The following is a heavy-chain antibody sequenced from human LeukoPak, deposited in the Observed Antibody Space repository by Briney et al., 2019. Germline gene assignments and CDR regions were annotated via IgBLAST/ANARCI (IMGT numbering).Heavy chain of an antibody. J-gene: IGHJ4*02. V-gene: IGHV4-39*07. CDR1: GGSISSSSYY. CDR3: ASPPIPHSSSWYWVY. Sequence: SSETLSLTCTVSGGSISSSSYYWGWIRQPPGKGLEWIGSIYYSGSTYYNPSLKSRVTISVDTSKNQFSLKLSSVTAADTAVYYCASPPIPHSSSWYWVYWGQGTLVTVSS. CDR2: IYYSGST. D-gene: IGHD6-13*01.